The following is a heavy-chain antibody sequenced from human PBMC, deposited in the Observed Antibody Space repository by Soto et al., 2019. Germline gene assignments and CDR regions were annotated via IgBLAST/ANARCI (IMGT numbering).Heavy chain of an antibody. J-gene: IGHJ6*02. Sequence: SVKVSCKASGGTFSSYAISWVRQAPGQGLEWMGGIIPIFGTANYAQKFQGRVTITADKSTSTAYMELSSLRSEDTAVYYCAMSHPYYYVSGGALGYYGMDVWGQGTTVTVS. V-gene: IGHV1-69*06. CDR1: GGTFSSYA. D-gene: IGHD3-10*01. CDR2: IIPIFGTA. CDR3: AMSHPYYYVSGGALGYYGMDV.